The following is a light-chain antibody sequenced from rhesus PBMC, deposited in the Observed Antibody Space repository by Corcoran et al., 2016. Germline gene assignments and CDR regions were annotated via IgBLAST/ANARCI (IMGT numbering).Light chain of an antibody. CDR2: DAS. Sequence: DIQMTQSPSSLSASVGDTVTITCQASQGISKYLSWYQQTPGKSTKLLIYDASTLQSGVPSRFSGSGSGTDFTLTISSLQPEDFATYYCQQHNSHPRTFGQGTKVEIK. J-gene: IGKJ1*01. CDR1: QGISKY. CDR3: QQHNSHPRT. V-gene: IGKV1-25*01.